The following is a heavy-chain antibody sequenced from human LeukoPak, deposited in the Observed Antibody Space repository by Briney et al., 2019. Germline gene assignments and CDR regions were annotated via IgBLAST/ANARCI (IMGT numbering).Heavy chain of an antibody. D-gene: IGHD6-19*01. CDR3: ATPRRTSGGLDY. Sequence: ASVKVSCKVSGYTLTELSMHWVRQAPGKGLEWMGGFDPEDGETIYAQKFQGRVTMTEDTSTDTAYMELSSLRSEDTAVYYCATPRRTSGGLDYWGQGTLVTVSS. CDR2: FDPEDGET. CDR1: GYTLTELS. J-gene: IGHJ4*02. V-gene: IGHV1-24*01.